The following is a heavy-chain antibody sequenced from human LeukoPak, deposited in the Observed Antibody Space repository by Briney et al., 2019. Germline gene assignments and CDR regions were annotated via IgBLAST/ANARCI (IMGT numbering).Heavy chain of an antibody. Sequence: GGSLRLSCAASGSYWMHWVRQAPGRGLVWVSHINSDGSATAYADSVKGRFTISRDNAENTLYLQMNSLRAEDTAVYYCARGTAGYHSSYFDYWGQGTLVTVSS. V-gene: IGHV3-74*01. CDR1: GSYW. CDR3: ARGTAGYHSSYFDY. CDR2: INSDGSAT. J-gene: IGHJ4*02. D-gene: IGHD3-16*02.